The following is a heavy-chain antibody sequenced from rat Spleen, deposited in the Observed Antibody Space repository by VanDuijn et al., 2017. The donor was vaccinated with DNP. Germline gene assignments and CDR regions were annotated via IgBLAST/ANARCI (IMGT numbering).Heavy chain of an antibody. CDR1: GFTFSDYY. V-gene: IGHV2S12*01. Sequence: VQLVESGGGLVQPGRSLKLSCAASGFTFSDYYMAWVRQTPTKGLEWIAAMSNGGNTYYNSVLKSRVSISRDTSKSQVFLKVNSLQPEDTAMYFCARSDYSDGSYYYGYFDYWGQGVMVTVSS. CDR3: ARSDYSDGSYYYGYFDY. D-gene: IGHD1-12*02. J-gene: IGHJ2*01. CDR2: MSNGGNT.